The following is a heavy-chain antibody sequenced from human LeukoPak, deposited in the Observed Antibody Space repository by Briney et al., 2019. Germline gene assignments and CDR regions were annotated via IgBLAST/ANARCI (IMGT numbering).Heavy chain of an antibody. CDR1: GFTLSSYS. Sequence: GGSLRLSRAASGFTLSSYSMNWVRQAPGKGLEWVSSIGSSSSFIYYADSVKGRFTISRDNAKNSLYLQMNSLRAEDTAVYYCARKGSSGWYVDYWGQGTLVTVSS. D-gene: IGHD6-19*01. CDR2: IGSSSSFI. CDR3: ARKGSSGWYVDY. J-gene: IGHJ4*02. V-gene: IGHV3-21*01.